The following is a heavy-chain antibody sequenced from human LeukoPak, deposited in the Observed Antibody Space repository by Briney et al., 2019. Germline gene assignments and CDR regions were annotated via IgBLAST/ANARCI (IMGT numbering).Heavy chain of an antibody. CDR2: INPNSGGT. V-gene: IGHV1-2*04. J-gene: IGHJ4*02. CDR1: GYTFTGYY. CDR3: ARGQRYGPPFDY. D-gene: IGHD5-18*01. Sequence: GASVKVSCKASGYTFTGYYMHWVRQAPGQGLEWMGWINPNSGGTNYAQKFQGWVTMTRDTSASTAYMELSSLRSEDTAVYYCARGQRYGPPFDYWGQGTLVTVS.